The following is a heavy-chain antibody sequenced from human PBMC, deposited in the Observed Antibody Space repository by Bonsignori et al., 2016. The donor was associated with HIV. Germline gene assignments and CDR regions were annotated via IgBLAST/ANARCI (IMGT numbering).Heavy chain of an antibody. V-gene: IGHV3-21*01. CDR3: ARGAYYDFWSGYYLYYYYYMDV. J-gene: IGHJ6*03. Sequence: VRQAPGKGLEWASSISSSSSYIYYADSVKGRFTISRDNAKNSLYLQMNSLRAEDTAVYYCARGAYYDFWSGYYLYYYYYMDVWGKGTTVTVSS. D-gene: IGHD3-3*01. CDR2: ISSSSSYI.